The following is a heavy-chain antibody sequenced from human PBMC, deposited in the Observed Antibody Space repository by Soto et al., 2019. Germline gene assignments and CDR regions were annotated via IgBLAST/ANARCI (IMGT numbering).Heavy chain of an antibody. V-gene: IGHV1-69*13. D-gene: IGHD3-10*01. CDR3: AANSLGGGSQGDV. CDR1: GDTFSSYS. CDR2: IVPIFGTT. J-gene: IGHJ6*02. Sequence: SVKVSGKASGDTFSSYSISWVRQAPGQGLEWMGGIVPIFGTTVYAPRLQGRLTITADGPTSTSYMELSGLTFEDTAVYYCAANSLGGGSQGDVWGQGTTVTVSS.